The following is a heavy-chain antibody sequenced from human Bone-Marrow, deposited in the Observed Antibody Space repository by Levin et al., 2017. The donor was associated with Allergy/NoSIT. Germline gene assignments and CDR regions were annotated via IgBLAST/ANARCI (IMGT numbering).Heavy chain of an antibody. CDR2: IYWDDDK. V-gene: IGHV2-5*02. J-gene: IGHJ4*02. CDR1: GFSLSPGGVG. Sequence: SGPTLVKPTQTLTLTCTFSGFSLSPGGVGVGWIRQPPGKALECLALIYWDDDKRYSPSLRSRLTITKDTSKNQVVLTMTNMDPVDTATYYCAHRRGGYSWNDGDFDYWGQGTLVTVSS. D-gene: IGHD1-20*01. CDR3: AHRRGGYSWNDGDFDY.